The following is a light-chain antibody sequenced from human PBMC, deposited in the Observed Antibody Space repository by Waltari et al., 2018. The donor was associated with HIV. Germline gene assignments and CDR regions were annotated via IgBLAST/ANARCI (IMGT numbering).Light chain of an antibody. CDR2: RDD. V-gene: IGLV1-47*01. CDR1: SSNIGSHY. J-gene: IGLJ3*02. CDR3: ATWDDSLSGSV. Sequence: QSVLTQPPSTSGTPGQRVTISCSGSSSNIGSHYVYWYLQLPGTAPKIVMYRDDPRPAAVPVRFSGSKSGTSASLAISGLRSEDEADYFFATWDDSLSGSVFGGGTKLTVL.